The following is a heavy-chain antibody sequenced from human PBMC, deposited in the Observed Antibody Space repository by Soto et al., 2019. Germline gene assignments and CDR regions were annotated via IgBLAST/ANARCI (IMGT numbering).Heavy chain of an antibody. Sequence: QVQLVESGGGVVQPGRSLRLSCAASGFTFSSYGMHWVRQAPGKGLEWVAVIWYDGSNKYYADSVKGRFTISRDNSKNTLYLQMNSLRAEDTAVYYCARGGEPRSNAFDIWGQGTMVTVSS. CDR2: IWYDGSNK. CDR1: GFTFSSYG. CDR3: ARGGEPRSNAFDI. D-gene: IGHD3-16*01. V-gene: IGHV3-33*01. J-gene: IGHJ3*02.